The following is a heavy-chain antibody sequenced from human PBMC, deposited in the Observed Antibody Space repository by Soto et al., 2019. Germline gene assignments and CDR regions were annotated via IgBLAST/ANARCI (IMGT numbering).Heavy chain of an antibody. V-gene: IGHV3-23*01. CDR2: IGGSGGNT. Sequence: EVQLLESGGGLVQPGGSLRLSCAASGFTFSSYAMTWVRQAPGKGLEWVSAIGGSGGNTYYADSVKGRFTISRDNSSNRLYVQMNSLRAGDTAVYYCAKAPGNGRHYFDYWGQGALVTVSS. D-gene: IGHD1-26*01. J-gene: IGHJ4*02. CDR3: AKAPGNGRHYFDY. CDR1: GFTFSSYA.